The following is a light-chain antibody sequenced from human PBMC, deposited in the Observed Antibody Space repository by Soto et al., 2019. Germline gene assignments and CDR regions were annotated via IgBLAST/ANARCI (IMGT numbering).Light chain of an antibody. J-gene: IGKJ2*01. CDR2: KIS. V-gene: IGKV2-30*01. CDR3: MQGTSWPYT. CDR1: QSPVTSDGNTY. Sequence: DVVMTQSPLSLSVIPGQPASISCRSRQSPVTSDGNTYLNWFHQRPGQSPRRLIYKISNRDSGVPDRFIGSGSGTEFTLKISRVEAEDVGIYYCMQGTSWPYTFGQGTKLEI.